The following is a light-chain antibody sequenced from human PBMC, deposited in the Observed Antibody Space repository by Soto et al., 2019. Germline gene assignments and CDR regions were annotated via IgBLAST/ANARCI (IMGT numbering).Light chain of an antibody. J-gene: IGKJ1*01. CDR2: GAS. CDR1: ASISSN. Sequence: IVMTKSPCTLYVSPAERATLTCRASASISSNLAWYQQKPGKAPRLLIYGASNRGTGLPVRFIGGGAGTEFPLTITSLQSEDFAIYYCHQYEKLWAFGQGTKVDIK. CDR3: HQYEKLWA. V-gene: IGKV3-15*01.